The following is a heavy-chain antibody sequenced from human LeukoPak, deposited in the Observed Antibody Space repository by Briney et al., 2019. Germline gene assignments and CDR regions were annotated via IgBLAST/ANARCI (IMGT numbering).Heavy chain of an antibody. Sequence: SETLSLTCAVYGGSFSGYYWSWIRQPPGKGLEWIGEINHSGSTNYNPSLKSRVTISVDTSKNQFSLKLSSVTAADTAVYYCARHAYGSGSHYSRYYYYYGMDVWGQGTTVTVSS. CDR3: ARHAYGSGSHYSRYYYYYGMDV. V-gene: IGHV4-34*01. J-gene: IGHJ6*02. CDR2: INHSGST. CDR1: GGSFSGYY. D-gene: IGHD3-10*01.